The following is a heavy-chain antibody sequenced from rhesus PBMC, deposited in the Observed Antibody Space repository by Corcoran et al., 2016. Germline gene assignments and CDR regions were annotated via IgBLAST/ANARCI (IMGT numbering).Heavy chain of an antibody. Sequence: EVQLVQSGAEVKRPGESSKISCKTSGYRFTSYWNSWVRQMPGKGLESTGALDPSDSDTGYSPSFQGQVTITADKSTSTAYLQWSSLQASDSATYYCAKARWSGISYFDYWGQGVLVTVSS. J-gene: IGHJ4*01. V-gene: IGHV5-2*01. D-gene: IGHD6-13*01. CDR1: GYRFTSYW. CDR2: LDPSDSDT. CDR3: AKARWSGISYFDY.